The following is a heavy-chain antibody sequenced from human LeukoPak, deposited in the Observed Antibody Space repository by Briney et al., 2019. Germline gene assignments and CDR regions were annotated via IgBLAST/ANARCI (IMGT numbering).Heavy chain of an antibody. CDR3: AKDAPGAGGYDI. CDR1: GFTYSSYA. Sequence: GGSLRLSCAASGFTYSSYAMSWVRQAPGKGLEWVSTISDRGVITYYADSVKGRFTISRDNSKNTLYLQMNSLRAEDTAVYYCAKDAPGAGGYDIWGQGTMVTVSS. CDR2: ISDRGVIT. D-gene: IGHD2-8*02. J-gene: IGHJ3*02. V-gene: IGHV3-23*01.